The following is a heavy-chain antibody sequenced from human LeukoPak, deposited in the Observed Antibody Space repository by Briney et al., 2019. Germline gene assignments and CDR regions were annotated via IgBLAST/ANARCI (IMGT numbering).Heavy chain of an antibody. V-gene: IGHV3-23*01. CDR1: GFTFTSYG. Sequence: PGGSLILSCAPYGFTFTSYGMSWVSQAPGEGMEWDSVISGRSGSTYYADIVKGRFTTSRDNSKNTLYLQMNSLRAEDTAVYYCAKAGNWAFDYWGQGTLVTVSS. J-gene: IGHJ4*02. D-gene: IGHD7-27*01. CDR2: ISGRSGST. CDR3: AKAGNWAFDY.